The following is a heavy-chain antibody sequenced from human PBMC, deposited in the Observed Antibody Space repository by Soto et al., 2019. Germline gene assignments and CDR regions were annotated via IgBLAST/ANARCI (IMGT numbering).Heavy chain of an antibody. V-gene: IGHV3-7*04. Sequence: EVQVVESGGGLAQPGGSLRLSCAASGFTFSSYWSTWLRQAPGKVLGWVANIKQDRSDKWHVDSVTGRFTIARDNAKNSLNLQMNTLRVENQALYHCGGAKYCGQGSPVSVSS. J-gene: IGHJ4*02. CDR2: IKQDRSDK. CDR3: GGAKY. CDR1: GFTFSSYW.